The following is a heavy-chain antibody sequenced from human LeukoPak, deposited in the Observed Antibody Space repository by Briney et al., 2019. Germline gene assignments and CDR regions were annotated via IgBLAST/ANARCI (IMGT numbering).Heavy chain of an antibody. CDR1: GGSISSYY. V-gene: IGHV4-59*08. Sequence: PSETLSLTCTVSGGSISSYYWSWIRQPPGKGLEWIGYIYYSGSTNYNPSLKSRVTISVDTSKNQFSLKLSSVTAADTAVYYCARRFAADYWGQGTLVTVSS. D-gene: IGHD6-25*01. J-gene: IGHJ4*02. CDR3: ARRFAADY. CDR2: IYYSGST.